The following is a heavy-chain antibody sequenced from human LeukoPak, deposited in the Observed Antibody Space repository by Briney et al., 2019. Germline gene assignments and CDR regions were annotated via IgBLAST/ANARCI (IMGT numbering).Heavy chain of an antibody. CDR1: GYTLTEVS. CDR3: ATYIPSSGWYF. Sequence: ASVKVSCKVSGYTLTEVSMHLLRQAPGKRLEWMGGFDPEDGETIYAQKFQGRVTMTEDTSTDTAYMELSSLRSEDTAVYYCATYIPSSGWYFWGQGTLVTVSS. CDR2: FDPEDGET. D-gene: IGHD6-19*01. J-gene: IGHJ4*02. V-gene: IGHV1-24*01.